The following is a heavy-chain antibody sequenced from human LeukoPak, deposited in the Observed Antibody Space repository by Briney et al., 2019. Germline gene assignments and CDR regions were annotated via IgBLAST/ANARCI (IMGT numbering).Heavy chain of an antibody. CDR3: ASPLEKYYYDSSGYYYGY. J-gene: IGHJ4*02. V-gene: IGHV1-69*05. CDR2: IMPIFGTA. D-gene: IGHD3-22*01. CDR1: GGTFTNYA. Sequence: ASVKVSCKASGGTFTNYAISWVRQAPGQGLEWMGGIMPIFGTAKYAQKFQGRVTITTGEFTSTAYMELSSLRSEDTAVYYCASPLEKYYYDSSGYYYGYWGQGTLVTVSS.